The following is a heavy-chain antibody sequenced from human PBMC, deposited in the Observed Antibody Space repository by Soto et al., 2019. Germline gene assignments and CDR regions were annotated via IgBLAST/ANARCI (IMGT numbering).Heavy chain of an antibody. CDR2: IIPIFGTA. V-gene: IGHV1-69*06. D-gene: IGHD3-10*01. CDR3: ASYGSGSYYYFDY. Sequence: KVSCKASGGTFSSYAISWVRQAPGQGLEWMGGIIPIFGTANYAQKFQGRVTITADKSTRTAYMELRSLRSENTAVYYCASYGSGSYYYFDYWGQGTLVTVSS. J-gene: IGHJ4*02. CDR1: GGTFSSYA.